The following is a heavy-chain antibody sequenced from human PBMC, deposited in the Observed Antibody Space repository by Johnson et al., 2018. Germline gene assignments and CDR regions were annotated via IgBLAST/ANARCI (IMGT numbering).Heavy chain of an antibody. J-gene: IGHJ6*02. CDR2: ISYDGSNK. D-gene: IGHD3-16*01. V-gene: IGHV3-30-3*01. CDR1: GFTFSSYA. Sequence: QVQLVQSGGGVVQPGRSLRLSCAASGFTFSSYAMHWVRQAPGKGLEWVAVISYDGSNKYYADSVKGRFTISRDNSKNTLYLQMNSLRAEGTAVYYCARDVGDVNYDYYYGMDVRGQGTTVTVSS. CDR3: ARDVGDVNYDYYYGMDV.